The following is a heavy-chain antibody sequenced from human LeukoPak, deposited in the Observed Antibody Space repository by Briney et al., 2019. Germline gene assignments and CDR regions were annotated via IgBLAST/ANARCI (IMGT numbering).Heavy chain of an antibody. D-gene: IGHD6-6*01. CDR1: GGSITSSSYY. V-gene: IGHV4-39*01. Sequence: KPSETLSLTCTVSGGSITSSSYYWGWIRQPPGKGLEWIGSIYYSGSTNYNPSPKSRVTISVDTSKNQFSLKLSSVTAADTAVYYCASIEYSSSPSGYYFDYWGQGTLVTVSS. CDR3: ASIEYSSSPSGYYFDY. CDR2: IYYSGST. J-gene: IGHJ4*02.